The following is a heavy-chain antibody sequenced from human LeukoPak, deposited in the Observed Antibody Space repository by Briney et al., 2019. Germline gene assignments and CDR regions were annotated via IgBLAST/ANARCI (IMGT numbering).Heavy chain of an antibody. CDR3: ARHGHSSSWYYFEY. J-gene: IGHJ4*02. V-gene: IGHV4-59*08. CDR1: GGSISSYY. Sequence: SETLSLTCTVSGGSISSYYWSWIRQPPGKGLEWIRYIYYSGSTNYNPSLKSRVTISVDTSKNQFSLKLSSVTAADTAVYYCARHGHSSSWYYFEYWGQGTLVTVSS. CDR2: IYYSGST. D-gene: IGHD6-13*01.